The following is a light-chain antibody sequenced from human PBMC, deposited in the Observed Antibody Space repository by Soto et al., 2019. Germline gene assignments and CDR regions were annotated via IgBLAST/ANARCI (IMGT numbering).Light chain of an antibody. Sequence: SYELTQPPSVSVAPGQTARITCEGNNVGSKSVHWYQQKPGQAPVLVVYDDRDRPSGIPERFSGSNSGNTATLTISRVEAGDEADYYCQVWDSSSDHWVFGGGTKVTVL. J-gene: IGLJ3*02. CDR3: QVWDSSSDHWV. V-gene: IGLV3-21*02. CDR1: NVGSKS. CDR2: DDR.